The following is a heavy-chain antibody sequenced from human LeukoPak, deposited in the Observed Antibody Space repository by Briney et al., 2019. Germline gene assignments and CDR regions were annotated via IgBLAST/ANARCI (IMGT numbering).Heavy chain of an antibody. Sequence: SETLSLTCTVSGXSISNYYWSWIRQPPGKGLEWIGYIHYSGTTNYNPSLKSRVAISVDTSKNQFSLRLNSVTAADTAVYYCARGATLTIDYWGRGTLVTVSS. J-gene: IGHJ4*02. CDR1: GXSISNYY. CDR2: IHYSGTT. D-gene: IGHD1-26*01. V-gene: IGHV4-59*08. CDR3: ARGATLTIDY.